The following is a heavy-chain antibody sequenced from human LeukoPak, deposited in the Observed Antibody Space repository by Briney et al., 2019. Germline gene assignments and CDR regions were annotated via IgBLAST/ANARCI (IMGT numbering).Heavy chain of an antibody. Sequence: GRSLRLSCAASGFTFSNYAMHWVRQAPGKGLEWVAVIWYDGSNKYYADSVKGRFTISRDNSKNTLYLQMNSLRAEDTAVYYCARDYDFWSGYPYYFDYWGQGTLVTVSS. J-gene: IGHJ4*02. CDR3: ARDYDFWSGYPYYFDY. V-gene: IGHV3-33*08. D-gene: IGHD3-3*01. CDR1: GFTFSNYA. CDR2: IWYDGSNK.